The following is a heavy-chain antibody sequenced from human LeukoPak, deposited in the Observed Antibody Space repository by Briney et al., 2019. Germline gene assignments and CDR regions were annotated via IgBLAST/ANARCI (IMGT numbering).Heavy chain of an antibody. CDR3: ARDTYYDILTGYYTQKSFDY. V-gene: IGHV3-33*08. CDR1: GFTFSSYG. CDR2: IWYDGSNK. Sequence: GGSLRLSCAASGFTFSSYGMHWVRQAPGKGLEWVAVIWYDGSNKYYADSVKGRFTISRDNSKNTLYLQMNSLRAEDTAVYYCARDTYYDILTGYYTQKSFDYWGQGTLVTVSS. J-gene: IGHJ4*02. D-gene: IGHD3-9*01.